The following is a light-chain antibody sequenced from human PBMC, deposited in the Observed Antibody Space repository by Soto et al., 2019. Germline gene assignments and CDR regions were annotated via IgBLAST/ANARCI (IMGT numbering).Light chain of an antibody. CDR2: DVS. J-gene: IGKJ1*01. Sequence: DIQMTQSPSPLSASVGDRVTITCRASQSISSWLAWYQQKPGKAPKLLIYDVSSLESGVPSRFSGSGSGTEFTLTISSLQPDDFATYYCQQYSSYPETFGQGTKVETK. CDR3: QQYSSYPET. V-gene: IGKV1-5*01. CDR1: QSISSW.